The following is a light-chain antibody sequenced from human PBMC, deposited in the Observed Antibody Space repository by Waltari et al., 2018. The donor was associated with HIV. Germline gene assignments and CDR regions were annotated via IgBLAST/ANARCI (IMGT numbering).Light chain of an antibody. J-gene: IGKJ2*01. Sequence: DIVLTHTPLSLSGTPGQPASISCKSSQSLLHRDGKTYLYWYRQKPFQAPPLLISELFSRFSGGPDRFSGSGSVTDFTLKISRVEAEDVGVYYCMQSIQLYTFGQGTKLEIK. CDR2: ELF. V-gene: IGKV2D-29*01. CDR3: MQSIQLYT. CDR1: QSLLHRDGKTY.